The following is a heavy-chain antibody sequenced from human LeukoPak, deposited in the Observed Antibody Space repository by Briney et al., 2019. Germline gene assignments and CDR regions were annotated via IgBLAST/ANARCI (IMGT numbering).Heavy chain of an antibody. V-gene: IGHV4-61*02. Sequence: SQTLSLTCTVSGGSISSGSYYWSWIRQPAGKGLEWIGRIYTSGSTNYNPSLKSRVTISVDTSKNQFSLKLSSVTAADTAVYYCARRIAAAGPGGAFDIWGQGTMVTVSS. J-gene: IGHJ3*02. CDR3: ARRIAAAGPGGAFDI. CDR1: GGSISSGSYY. D-gene: IGHD6-13*01. CDR2: IYTSGST.